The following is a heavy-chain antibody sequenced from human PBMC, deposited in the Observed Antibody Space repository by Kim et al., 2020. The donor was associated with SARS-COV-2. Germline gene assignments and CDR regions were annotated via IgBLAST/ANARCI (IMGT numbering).Heavy chain of an antibody. Sequence: SETLSLTCTVSGGSISSSSYYWGWIRQPPGKGLEWIGSIYYSGSTYYNPSLKSRVTISVDTSKNQFSLKLSSVTAADTAVYYCGCITMIVVVKWGQGTLVTVSS. D-gene: IGHD3-22*01. CDR3: GCITMIVVVK. V-gene: IGHV4-39*01. CDR1: GGSISSSSYY. CDR2: IYYSGST. J-gene: IGHJ4*02.